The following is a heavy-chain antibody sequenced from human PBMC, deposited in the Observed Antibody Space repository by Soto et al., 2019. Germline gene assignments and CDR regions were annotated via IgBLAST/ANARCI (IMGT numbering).Heavy chain of an antibody. J-gene: IGHJ6*02. V-gene: IGHV3-23*01. CDR1: GFTFSSYA. CDR3: AKGGDFRWNYVFYYYYYGMDV. Sequence: PGGSLRLSCAASGFTFSSYAMSWVRQAPGKGLEWVSAISGSGGSTYYADSVKGRFTISRDNSKNTLYLQMNSLRAEDTAVYYCAKGGDFRWNYVFYYYYYGMDVWGQGTTVTVSS. CDR2: ISGSGGST. D-gene: IGHD1-7*01.